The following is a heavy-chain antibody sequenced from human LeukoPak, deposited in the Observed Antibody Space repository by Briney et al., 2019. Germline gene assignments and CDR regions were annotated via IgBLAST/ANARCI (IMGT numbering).Heavy chain of an antibody. CDR3: TRVVDSSSSRYQAMPY. Sequence: GGSLRLSCAASGFTFSNYWMSWVRQAPGKGLEWVANIKQDGSERYYVDSVRGRFTIPRDNAKRSLYLRMNSLRAEDTAMYFCTRVVDSSSSRYQAMPYWGQGTLVTVSS. CDR1: GFTFSNYW. D-gene: IGHD2-2*01. CDR2: IKQDGSER. J-gene: IGHJ4*02. V-gene: IGHV3-7*01.